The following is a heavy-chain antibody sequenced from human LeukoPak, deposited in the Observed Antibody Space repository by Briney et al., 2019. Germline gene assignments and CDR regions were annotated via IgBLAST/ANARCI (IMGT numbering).Heavy chain of an antibody. CDR2: IYYSRSP. J-gene: IGHJ3*02. Sequence: SETLSLSCTVSGGSISSYYWSWIRQPPGEGLEWIGYIYYSRSPNYNPSLKSRVTISVDTSKNPFSLKLGSVTAADTAVYYCASQRRDGYHDAFDIWGQGTMVTVSS. CDR1: GGSISSYY. V-gene: IGHV4-59*08. D-gene: IGHD5-24*01. CDR3: ASQRRDGYHDAFDI.